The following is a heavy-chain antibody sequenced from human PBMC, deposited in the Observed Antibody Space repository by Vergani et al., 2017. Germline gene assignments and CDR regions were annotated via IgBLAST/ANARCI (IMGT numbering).Heavy chain of an antibody. CDR3: ARDKAAMDVSYYYGMDV. D-gene: IGHD5-18*01. CDR2: IIPILGIA. Sequence: QVQLVQSGAEVKKPGSSVKVSCKASGGTFSSYAISWVRQAPGQGLEWMGRIIPILGIANYAQKFQGRVTITADKSTSTAYMELSSLRSEDTAVYYSARDKAAMDVSYYYGMDVWGQGTTVTVSS. CDR1: GGTFSSYA. V-gene: IGHV1-69*04. J-gene: IGHJ6*02.